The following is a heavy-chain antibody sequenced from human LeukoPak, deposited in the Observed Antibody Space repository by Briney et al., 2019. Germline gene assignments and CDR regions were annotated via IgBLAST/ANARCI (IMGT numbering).Heavy chain of an antibody. CDR2: INQDGSEK. V-gene: IGHV3-7*03. D-gene: IGHD2-15*01. CDR3: ARDLNPPGYSSGDQWTYDAFDI. CDR1: RFIFSSYW. J-gene: IGHJ3*02. Sequence: GGSLRLSCAASRFIFSSYWMTWVRQAPGKGLEWVANINQDGSEKSYADSVKGRFTISRDNAKNSLYLQMNSLRVEDTAVYYCARDLNPPGYSSGDQWTYDAFDIWGPGTRVSVSS.